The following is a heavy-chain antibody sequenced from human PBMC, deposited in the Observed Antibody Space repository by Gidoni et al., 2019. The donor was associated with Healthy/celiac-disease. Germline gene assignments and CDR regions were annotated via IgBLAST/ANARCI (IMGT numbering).Heavy chain of an antibody. CDR2: INHSGST. V-gene: IGHV4-34*01. Sequence: QVQLQQWGAGLLKPSEPLSLTCAVYVGSFSGYYWRWIRQPPGKGLEWIGEINHSGSTKYNPSLKSRVTISVDTSKNQFSLKLSSVTAADTAVYYCARGRRVVVPAAMAYYYYMDVWGKGTTVTVSS. CDR3: ARGRRVVVPAAMAYYYYMDV. D-gene: IGHD2-2*01. CDR1: VGSFSGYY. J-gene: IGHJ6*03.